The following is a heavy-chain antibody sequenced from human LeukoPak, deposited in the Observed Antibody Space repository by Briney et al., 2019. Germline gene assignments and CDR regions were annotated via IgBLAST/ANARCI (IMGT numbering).Heavy chain of an antibody. J-gene: IGHJ4*02. D-gene: IGHD5-12*01. Sequence: GGSLRLSCAASGFTFSSYAMHWVRQAPGKGLEWVAVISYDGSNKNYADSVKGRFTISRDNSKNTLYLQMNSLRAEDTAVYYCARGGGYDYTFDYWGQGTLVTVSS. CDR3: ARGGGYDYTFDY. V-gene: IGHV3-30*04. CDR1: GFTFSSYA. CDR2: ISYDGSNK.